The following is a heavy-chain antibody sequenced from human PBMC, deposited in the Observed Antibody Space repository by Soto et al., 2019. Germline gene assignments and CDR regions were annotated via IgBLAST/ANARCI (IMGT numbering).Heavy chain of an antibody. D-gene: IGHD6-13*01. CDR3: ARALQSIAADGTDAFDI. V-gene: IGHV4-34*01. J-gene: IGHJ3*02. Sequence: PSETLSLTCAVYGGSFSGYYWSWIRQPPGKGLEWIGEINHSGSTNYNPSLKSRVTISVDTSKNQFSLKLSSVTAADTAVYYCARALQSIAADGTDAFDIWGQGTMVTVSS. CDR1: GGSFSGYY. CDR2: INHSGST.